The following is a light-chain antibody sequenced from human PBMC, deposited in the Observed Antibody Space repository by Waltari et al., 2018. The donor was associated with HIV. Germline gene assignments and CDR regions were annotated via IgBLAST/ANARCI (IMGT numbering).Light chain of an antibody. CDR1: SSNIGAGYD. Sequence: QSVLTQPPSVSGAPAQRVTNPCTGSSSNIGAGYDVHWYQQLPGTAPKLLIYSNNNRPSGVPDRFSGSKSGASASLASTGLQAEDETDYYCQSCDSNPSGSVFGGGTKLTVL. J-gene: IGLJ3*02. V-gene: IGLV1-40*01. CDR3: QSCDSNPSGSV. CDR2: SNN.